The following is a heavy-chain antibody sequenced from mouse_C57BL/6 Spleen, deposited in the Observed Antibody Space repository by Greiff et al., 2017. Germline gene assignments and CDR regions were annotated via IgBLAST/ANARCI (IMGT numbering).Heavy chain of an antibody. CDR2: IYLRSGNT. V-gene: IGHV1-81*01. Sequence: QVQLQQSGAELARPGASVKLSCKASGYTFTSYGISWVKQRTGQGLEWIAEIYLRSGNTYYNEKFKGKATLTADKSSSTAYMELRSLTSEDSSVYFCARGDYYDYPAWFAYWGQGTLVTVSA. CDR3: ARGDYYDYPAWFAY. D-gene: IGHD2-4*01. J-gene: IGHJ3*01. CDR1: GYTFTSYG.